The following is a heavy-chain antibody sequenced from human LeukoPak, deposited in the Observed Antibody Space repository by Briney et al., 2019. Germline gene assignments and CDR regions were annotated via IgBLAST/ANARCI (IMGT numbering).Heavy chain of an antibody. Sequence: PGGSLRLSCAASGFTFSNYWMTWVRQAPGKGLEWVGNIKPDGSEADYVGSVKGRFSISRDNAKNSLFLQMTSLRAEDTAVYYCARDQAWGQGTLVTVSS. CDR1: GFTFSNYW. J-gene: IGHJ5*02. V-gene: IGHV3-7*04. CDR2: IKPDGSEA. CDR3: ARDQA.